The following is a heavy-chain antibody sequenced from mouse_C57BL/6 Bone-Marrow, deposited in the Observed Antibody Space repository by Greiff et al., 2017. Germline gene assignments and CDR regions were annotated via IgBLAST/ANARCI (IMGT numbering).Heavy chain of an antibody. D-gene: IGHD4-1*01. V-gene: IGHV3-6*01. CDR3: ARIERLGGSYFDY. J-gene: IGHJ2*01. Sequence: EVQLQESGPGLVKPSQSLSLTCSVTGYSITSDYYWNWIRQFPGNKLEWMGYISYDGSNNYNPSLKNRISITRDTSKNQVFLKLNSVTTEDTATYYCARIERLGGSYFDYWGQGTTLTVSA. CDR2: ISYDGSN. CDR1: GYSITSDYY.